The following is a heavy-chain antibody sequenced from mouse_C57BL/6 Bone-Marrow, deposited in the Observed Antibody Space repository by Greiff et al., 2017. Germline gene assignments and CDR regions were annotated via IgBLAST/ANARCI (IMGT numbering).Heavy chain of an antibody. CDR3: ARVEGWLLGWFAY. V-gene: IGHV1-64*01. D-gene: IGHD2-3*01. CDR1: GYTFTSYW. CDR2: IHPNSGST. J-gene: IGHJ3*01. Sequence: VQLQQPGAALVKPGASVKLSCKASGYTFTSYWMHWVQQRPGQGLEWIGMIHPNSGSTNYNEKFKSKATLTVDKSSSTAYMQLSSLTSEDSAVYYCARVEGWLLGWFAYWGQGTLVTVSA.